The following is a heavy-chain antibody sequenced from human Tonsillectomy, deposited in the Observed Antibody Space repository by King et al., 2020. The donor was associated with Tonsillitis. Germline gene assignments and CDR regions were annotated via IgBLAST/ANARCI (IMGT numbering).Heavy chain of an antibody. CDR2: IYHSGST. V-gene: IGHV4-4*02. D-gene: IGHD3/OR15-3a*01. Sequence: QLQESGPGLVKPSGTLSLTCAVSGGSISSSNWWSWVRQPPGKGLEWIGEIYHSGSTNYNPALKSRVTISVDKSKNQFSLKLSSVTATDTDVYYCARGSMRFGFSSAFDIWGQGTMVTVSS. CDR3: ARGSMRFGFSSAFDI. J-gene: IGHJ3*02. CDR1: GGSISSSNW.